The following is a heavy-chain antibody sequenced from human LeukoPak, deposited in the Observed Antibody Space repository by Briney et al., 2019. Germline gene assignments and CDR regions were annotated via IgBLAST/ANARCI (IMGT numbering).Heavy chain of an antibody. CDR1: GGSINSGGYY. Sequence: SETLSLTCTVSGGSINSGGYYWSWIRQPPGKGLEWIGYIYYSGSTNYNPSLKSRVTISVDTSKNQFSLKLSSVTAADTAVYYCARLIRRSYQLDYWGQGTLVTVSS. V-gene: IGHV4-61*08. CDR3: ARLIRRSYQLDY. D-gene: IGHD2-2*01. CDR2: IYYSGST. J-gene: IGHJ4*02.